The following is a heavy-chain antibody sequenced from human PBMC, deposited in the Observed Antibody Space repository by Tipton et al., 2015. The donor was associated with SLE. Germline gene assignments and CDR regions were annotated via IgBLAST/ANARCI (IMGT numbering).Heavy chain of an antibody. CDR3: ARYYYDSSGSILQLFDY. Sequence: TPSLTCAVYGGSFSGYHWSWIRQPPGKGLGWIGEINHSGSTNYNPSLKSRVTISVDTSKNQFSLKLSSVTAADTAVYYCARYYYDSSGSILQLFDYWGQGTLVTVSS. CDR1: GGSFSGYH. CDR2: INHSGST. D-gene: IGHD3-22*01. V-gene: IGHV4-34*01. J-gene: IGHJ4*02.